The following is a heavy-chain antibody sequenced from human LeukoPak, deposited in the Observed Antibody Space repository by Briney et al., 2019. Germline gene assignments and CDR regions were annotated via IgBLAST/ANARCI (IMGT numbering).Heavy chain of an antibody. CDR3: ARDSVLWWCPLDY. CDR2: MSTSDSPI. CDR1: GFTFSDYY. Sequence: PGGSPRLSCAAPGFTFSDYYMSWIRQAPGKGLEWVSYMSTSDSPIYYTDSVKGRFTISRDNAKNSLYLQMNSLRAEDTAVYYCARDSVLWWCPLDYWGQGTLVTVSS. V-gene: IGHV3-11*04. D-gene: IGHD2-21*01. J-gene: IGHJ4*02.